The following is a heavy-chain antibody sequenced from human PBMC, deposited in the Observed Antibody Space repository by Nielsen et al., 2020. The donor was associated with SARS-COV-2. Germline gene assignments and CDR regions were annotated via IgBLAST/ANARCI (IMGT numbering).Heavy chain of an antibody. J-gene: IGHJ5*02. Sequence: ASVKVSCKVSGYTLTELSMHWVRQAPGKGLEWMGGFDPEDGETIYAQKFQGRVTMTEDTSTDTAYMELSSLRSEDTAVYYCARDSSSWSYNWFDPWGQGTLVTVSS. D-gene: IGHD6-13*01. CDR2: FDPEDGET. V-gene: IGHV1-24*01. CDR1: GYTLTELS. CDR3: ARDSSSWSYNWFDP.